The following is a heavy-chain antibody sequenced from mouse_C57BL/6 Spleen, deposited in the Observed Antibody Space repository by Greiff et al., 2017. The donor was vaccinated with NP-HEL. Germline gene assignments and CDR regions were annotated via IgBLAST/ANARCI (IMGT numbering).Heavy chain of an antibody. CDR1: GFTFSDYG. CDR2: ISSGSSTI. CDR3: ARSYGSSPHWYFDV. J-gene: IGHJ1*03. V-gene: IGHV5-17*01. D-gene: IGHD1-1*01. Sequence: EVQLQESGGGLVKPGGSLKLSCAASGFTFSDYGMHWVRQAPEKGLEWVAYISSGSSTIYYADTVKGRFTISRDNAKNTLFLQMTSLRSEDTAMYYCARSYGSSPHWYFDVWGTGTTVTVSS.